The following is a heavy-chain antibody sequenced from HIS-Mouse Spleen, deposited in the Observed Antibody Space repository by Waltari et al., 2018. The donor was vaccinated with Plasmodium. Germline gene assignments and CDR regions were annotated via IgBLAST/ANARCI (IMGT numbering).Heavy chain of an antibody. CDR1: GGSFSGYY. J-gene: IGHJ3*02. CDR3: ARAPIRDAFDI. CDR2: INHSGST. Sequence: QVQLQQWGAGLLKPPETLSLTCAVYGGSFSGYYWCWIRQPPGKGLEWIGEINHSGSTNYNPSLKSRVTISVDTSKNQFSLKLSSVTAADTAVYYCARAPIRDAFDIWGQGTMVTVSS. D-gene: IGHD3-9*01. V-gene: IGHV4-34*01.